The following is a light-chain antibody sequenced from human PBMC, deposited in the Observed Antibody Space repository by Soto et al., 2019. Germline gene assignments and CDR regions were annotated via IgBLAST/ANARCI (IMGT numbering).Light chain of an antibody. V-gene: IGKV3D-15*01. J-gene: IGKJ1*01. Sequence: EIVLTQSPGTLSLSPGERATLSCRASQSVSNNYLAWYQQKPGQAPRLLIYGASNRATGIPARFSGSGSETEFILTISSLQSEDSATYYCQHYNTWPWTFGQGTKVDIK. CDR2: GAS. CDR1: QSVSNN. CDR3: QHYNTWPWT.